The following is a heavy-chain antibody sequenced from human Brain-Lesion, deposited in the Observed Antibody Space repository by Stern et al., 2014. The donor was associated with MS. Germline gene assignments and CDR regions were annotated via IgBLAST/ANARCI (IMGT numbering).Heavy chain of an antibody. CDR3: ARGRVVPGFQYYATDV. CDR2: IFNSGST. Sequence: VQLVESGPGLVKPSQTLSLSCTVSGGSISSGGYYWSWIRQPAGKGLEWIGRIFNSGSTRYNPSLKSRVPISIDTSKNQFSLRLNPMTAADTAVYYCARGRVVPGFQYYATDVWGQGTTVIVSS. D-gene: IGHD2-2*01. J-gene: IGHJ6*02. V-gene: IGHV4-61*02. CDR1: GGSISSGGYY.